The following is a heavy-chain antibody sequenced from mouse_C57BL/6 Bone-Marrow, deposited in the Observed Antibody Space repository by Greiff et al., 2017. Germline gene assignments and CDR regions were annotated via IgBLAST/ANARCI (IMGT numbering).Heavy chain of an antibody. J-gene: IGHJ2*01. Sequence: VQLQQSGAELAKPGASLKLSCKASGYTFTSYWMHWVKQRPGQGLEWIGYINPSSGYTKYNQKFKDKVTLTADKSSSTAYMQLSSLTYEDSAVYYCARRLYYLDYWGQGTTLTVSA. CDR1: GYTFTSYW. CDR3: ARRLYYLDY. CDR2: INPSSGYT. V-gene: IGHV1-7*01.